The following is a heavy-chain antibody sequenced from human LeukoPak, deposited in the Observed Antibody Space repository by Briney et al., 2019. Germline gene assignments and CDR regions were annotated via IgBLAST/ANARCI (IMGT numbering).Heavy chain of an antibody. J-gene: IGHJ4*02. CDR3: AKDLAYYGSGSYDY. CDR1: GFTFSSYA. D-gene: IGHD3-10*01. Sequence: GGSLRLSCAASGFTFSSYAMSWVRQAPGKGLEWVSAISGGGGSTYYADSVKGRFTISRDNSKNTLYLQMNSLRAEDTAVYYCAKDLAYYGSGSYDYWGQGTLVTVSS. V-gene: IGHV3-23*01. CDR2: ISGGGGST.